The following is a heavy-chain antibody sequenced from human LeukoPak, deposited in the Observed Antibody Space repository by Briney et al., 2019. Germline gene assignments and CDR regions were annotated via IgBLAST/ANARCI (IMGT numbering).Heavy chain of an antibody. V-gene: IGHV4-38-2*01. D-gene: IGHD3-3*01. CDR3: ARHKGAEITIFGVVTRKPFDY. CDR1: GYSISSGYY. Sequence: ASETLSLTCAVSGYSISSGYYWGWIRQPPVKGLEWSGSIYHSGSTYYNPSLKSRVTISVDTSKNQFSLKLSSVTAADTAVYYCARHKGAEITIFGVVTRKPFDYWGQGTLVTVSS. J-gene: IGHJ4*02. CDR2: IYHSGST.